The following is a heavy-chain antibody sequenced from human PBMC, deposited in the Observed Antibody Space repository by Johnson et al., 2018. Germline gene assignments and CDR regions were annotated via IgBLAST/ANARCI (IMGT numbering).Heavy chain of an antibody. CDR3: AKGGCSYVVFDAVDI. V-gene: IGHV3-43*01. D-gene: IGHD3-16*01. Sequence: VQLVESGGVVVQPGGSLRLSCAASGFTFDDYTMHWVRQAPGKGLEWVSLISWDGGSTYYADSVKGRFIISRDNSKNSLYLQMNSLRTEDTALYYCAKGGCSYVVFDAVDIWGQGTMFTVSS. CDR2: ISWDGGST. J-gene: IGHJ3*02. CDR1: GFTFDDYT.